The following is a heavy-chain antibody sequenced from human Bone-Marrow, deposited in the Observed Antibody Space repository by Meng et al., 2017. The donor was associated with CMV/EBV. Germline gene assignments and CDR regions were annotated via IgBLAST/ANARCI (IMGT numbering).Heavy chain of an antibody. D-gene: IGHD3-9*01. V-gene: IGHV4-39*07. Sequence: SETLSLTCTVSGGSISSSSYYWGWIRQPPGKGLEWIGSIYYSGSTYYNPSLKSRVTISIDTSKNKFSLKLNSVTAADTALYYCARDHNFDNVFDIWGQGTMVTVSS. CDR1: GGSISSSSYY. CDR3: ARDHNFDNVFDI. CDR2: IYYSGST. J-gene: IGHJ3*02.